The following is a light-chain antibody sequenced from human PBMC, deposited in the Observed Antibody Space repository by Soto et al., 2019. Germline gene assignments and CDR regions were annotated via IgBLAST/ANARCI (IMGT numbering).Light chain of an antibody. Sequence: DIHMTQSRSSLSASVVDRGTITCRASQDINNYLAWYQQKPGKVPKLLIYGASTLHSGVPSRFSGSGSGTDFTLTISRLQPGDVATYYCQTYNSAPLTFGGGTKVDIK. CDR2: GAS. V-gene: IGKV1-27*01. CDR3: QTYNSAPLT. CDR1: QDINNY. J-gene: IGKJ4*01.